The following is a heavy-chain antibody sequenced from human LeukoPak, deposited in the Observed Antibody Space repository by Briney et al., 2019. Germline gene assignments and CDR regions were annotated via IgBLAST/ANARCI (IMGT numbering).Heavy chain of an antibody. V-gene: IGHV3-48*02. J-gene: IGHJ3*02. CDR2: ISSSSSTI. Sequence: GGSLRLSCTASGFTFSSYSMNWVRQAPGKGLEWVSYISSSSSTIYYADSVKGRFTISRDNAKNSLYLQMSSLRDEDTAVYYCARAYYYVPDAFDIWGQGTMVTVSS. CDR3: ARAYYYVPDAFDI. CDR1: GFTFSSYS. D-gene: IGHD3-10*02.